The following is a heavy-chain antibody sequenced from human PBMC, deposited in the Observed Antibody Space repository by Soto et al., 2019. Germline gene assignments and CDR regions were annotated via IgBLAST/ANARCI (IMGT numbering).Heavy chain of an antibody. CDR1: GFTFSSYS. J-gene: IGHJ6*03. V-gene: IGHV3-21*01. D-gene: IGHD3-3*01. CDR2: ISSSSSYI. Sequence: GGSLRLSCAASGFTFSSYSMNWVRQAPGKGLEWVSSISSSSSYIYYADSVKGRFTISRDNAKNSLYLQMNSLRAEDTAVYYCAREQKYYDFWSGLPYYYYYMDVWGKGTTVTVSS. CDR3: AREQKYYDFWSGLPYYYYYMDV.